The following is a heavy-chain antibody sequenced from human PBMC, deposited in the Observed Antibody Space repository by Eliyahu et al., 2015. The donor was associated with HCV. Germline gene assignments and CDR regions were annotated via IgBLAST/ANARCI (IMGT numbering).Heavy chain of an antibody. V-gene: IGHV3-30*18. CDR1: TFSSYG. J-gene: IGHJ6*02. D-gene: IGHD2-8*02. CDR2: ISHDGSKK. CDR3: AKGTGPYDYYGVDV. Sequence: TFSSYGMHWVRQAPGKGLEWVAVISHDGSKKFYADSVKGRFTISRDSSKNTLYLQMNSLRAEDTAVYYSAKGTGPYDYYGVDVWGQGTTVTVSS.